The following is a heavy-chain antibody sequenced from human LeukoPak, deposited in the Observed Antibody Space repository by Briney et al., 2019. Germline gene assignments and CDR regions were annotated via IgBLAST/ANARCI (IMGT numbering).Heavy chain of an antibody. CDR3: ARDPSNTSGFYAYLDS. V-gene: IGHV1-18*01. CDR1: GYTFTSHG. Sequence: ASVKVSCKASGYTFTSHGISWVRQAPGQGLEWMGWISAYNGDKKYAQKTQGRVTMTTDASTSTAYMELRSLRSDDTAMYYCARDPSNTSGFYAYLDSWGQGTLVTVSS. D-gene: IGHD6-19*01. CDR2: ISAYNGDK. J-gene: IGHJ4*02.